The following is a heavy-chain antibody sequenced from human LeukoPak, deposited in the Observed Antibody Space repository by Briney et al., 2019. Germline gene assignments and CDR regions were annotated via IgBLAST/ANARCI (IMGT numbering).Heavy chain of an antibody. CDR3: ARDTGYNTFDY. J-gene: IGHJ4*02. CDR2: IKEDGSAK. Sequence: GGSLRLPCAASGFTFSNYWMSWVRQAPGKGLEWVANIKEDGSAKYYVDSVKGRFTISRDNAKNSQYLQMNSLRAEDTAVYYCARDTGYNTFDYWGQGTLVTVSS. V-gene: IGHV3-7*05. CDR1: GFTFSNYW. D-gene: IGHD5-24*01.